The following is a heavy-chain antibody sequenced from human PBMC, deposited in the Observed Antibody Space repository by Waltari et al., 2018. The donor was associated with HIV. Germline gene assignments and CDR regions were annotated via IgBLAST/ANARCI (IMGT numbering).Heavy chain of an antibody. Sequence: GRSLRLSCEASGFTFGDFAMHWARQAPGKGLEWVSGITSNSDTVGYSDSVRGRFTVSRDNAKNSLFLQMKSLRPDDTDFDYCAKDISRGDTGCVYWIFFDSWGQGSLVTVSS. CDR3: AKDISRGDTGCVYWIFFDS. J-gene: IGHJ5*01. CDR2: ITSNSDTV. V-gene: IGHV3-9*01. D-gene: IGHD2-15*01. CDR1: GFTFGDFA.